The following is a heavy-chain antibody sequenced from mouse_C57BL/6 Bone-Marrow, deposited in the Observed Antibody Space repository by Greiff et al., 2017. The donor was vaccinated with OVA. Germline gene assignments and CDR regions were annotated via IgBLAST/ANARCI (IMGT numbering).Heavy chain of an antibody. V-gene: IGHV5-16*01. CDR3: ARASTGFDY. Sequence: EVKLMESEGGLVQPGSSMKLSCTASGFTFSDYYMAWVRQVPEKGLEWVANINYDGSSTYYLDSLKSRFIISRDNAKNILYLQMSSLKSEDTATYYCARASTGFDYWGQGTTLTVSS. CDR1: GFTFSDYY. D-gene: IGHD4-1*02. CDR2: INYDGSST. J-gene: IGHJ2*01.